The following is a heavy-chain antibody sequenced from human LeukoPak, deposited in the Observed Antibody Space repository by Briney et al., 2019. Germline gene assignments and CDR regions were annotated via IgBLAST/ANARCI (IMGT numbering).Heavy chain of an antibody. V-gene: IGHV1-69*04. CDR3: ASRYCSGGSCYSHRFYYYGMDV. CDR1: GYTFTSYD. Sequence: ASVKVSCKASGYTFTSYDINWVRQATGQGLEWMGRIIPILGIANYAQKFQGRVTITADKSTSTAYMELSSLRSEDTAVYYCASRYCSGGSCYSHRFYYYGMDVWGQGTTVTVSS. J-gene: IGHJ6*02. CDR2: IIPILGIA. D-gene: IGHD2-15*01.